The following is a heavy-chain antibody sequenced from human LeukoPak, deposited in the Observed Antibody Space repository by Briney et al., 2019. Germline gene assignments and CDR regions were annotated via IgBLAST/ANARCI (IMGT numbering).Heavy chain of an antibody. Sequence: GESLKISCKGSGYIFTSYWIGWVRQVPGKGLEWMGIIYPGDSDTRYSPSFQGQVTISADKSISTAYLQWSSLKASDTAMYYCARQLEEAAGWFDPWGQGTLVTVSS. CDR2: IYPGDSDT. CDR3: ARQLEEAAGWFDP. V-gene: IGHV5-51*01. CDR1: GYIFTSYW. J-gene: IGHJ5*02. D-gene: IGHD6-13*01.